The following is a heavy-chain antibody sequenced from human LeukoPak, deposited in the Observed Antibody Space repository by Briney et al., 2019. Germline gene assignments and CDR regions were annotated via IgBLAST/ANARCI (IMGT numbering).Heavy chain of an antibody. Sequence: QPGGSLRLSCAASGFTFSSYAMSWVRQAPGKGLEWVSAISGSGGSTYYADSVKGRFTISRDNSKNTLYLQMNSLRAEDTAVYYCAKDRYYDILTGYYLFDYWGQGTLVTVSS. V-gene: IGHV3-23*01. CDR1: GFTFSSYA. J-gene: IGHJ4*02. D-gene: IGHD3-9*01. CDR3: AKDRYYDILTGYYLFDY. CDR2: ISGSGGST.